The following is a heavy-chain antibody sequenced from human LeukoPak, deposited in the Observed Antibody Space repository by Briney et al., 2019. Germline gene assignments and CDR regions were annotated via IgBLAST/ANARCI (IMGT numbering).Heavy chain of an antibody. D-gene: IGHD3-10*01. CDR3: AKTPKIRGVSNCDY. CDR1: GFTFSSYA. J-gene: IGHJ4*02. CDR2: ISGSGGST. V-gene: IGHV3-23*01. Sequence: PGGSLRLSCAASGFTFSSYAVSWVRQAPGKGLEWVSGISGSGGSTYYADSVKGRFTISRDNSKNTLYLQMNSLRTEDTAVYYCAKTPKIRGVSNCDYWGQGTLVTVSS.